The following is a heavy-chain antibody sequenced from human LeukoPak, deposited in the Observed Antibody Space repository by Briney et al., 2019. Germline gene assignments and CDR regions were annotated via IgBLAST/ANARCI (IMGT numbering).Heavy chain of an antibody. CDR1: GFTFSSYA. CDR3: AKGSGYRYGYDYYYYMDV. J-gene: IGHJ6*03. CDR2: ISGSGGST. V-gene: IGHV3-23*01. D-gene: IGHD5-18*01. Sequence: GGSLRLSCAASGFTFSSYAMSWVRQAPGKGLEWVSAISGSGGSTYYADSVKGRFTISRDNSKNTLYLQMNSLRAEDTAVYCCAKGSGYRYGYDYYYYMDVWGKGTTVTVSS.